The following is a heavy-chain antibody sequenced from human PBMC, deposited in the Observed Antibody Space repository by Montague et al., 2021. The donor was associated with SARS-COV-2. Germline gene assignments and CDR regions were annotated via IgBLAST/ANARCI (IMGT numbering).Heavy chain of an antibody. CDR3: ARHYGSSLDS. CDR2: ISYSGTT. CDR1: GGSISSTTYR. V-gene: IGHV4-39*01. D-gene: IGHD4-17*01. J-gene: IGHJ4*02. Sequence: SETRSRTCTVSGGSISSTTYRWGWIRQPPGKGLEWIGFISYSGTTFYNPSLKSRISMSVDTPKSQFSLNLTSVTAADTAVYYCARHYGSSLDSWGQGILVAVSS.